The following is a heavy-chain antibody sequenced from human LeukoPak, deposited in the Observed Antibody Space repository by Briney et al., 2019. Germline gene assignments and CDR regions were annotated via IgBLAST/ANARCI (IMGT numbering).Heavy chain of an antibody. D-gene: IGHD3-22*01. J-gene: IGHJ3*02. V-gene: IGHV4-39*07. CDR3: ARDRYYYDSSTYYSAFDI. CDR1: GGSISSSSYY. Sequence: SETLSLTCTASGGSISSSSYYWGWIRQPPGKGLEWIGSIYYSGSTYYNPSLKSRVTISVDTSKNQFSLKLSSVTAADTAVYYCARDRYYYDSSTYYSAFDIWGQGTPVTVSS. CDR2: IYYSGST.